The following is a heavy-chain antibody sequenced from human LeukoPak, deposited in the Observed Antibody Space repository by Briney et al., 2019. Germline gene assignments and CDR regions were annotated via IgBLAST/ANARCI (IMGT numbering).Heavy chain of an antibody. CDR2: IYSTDST. D-gene: IGHD2-21*02. V-gene: IGHV3-66*01. CDR1: GFTFSNAW. CDR3: ILVETDNFYFDY. Sequence: GGSLRLSCAASGFTFSNAWMSWVRQAPGKGLEWVSIIYSTDSTYYADSVKGRFTISRDNSKNTLYLQMNSLRAEDTAVYYCILVETDNFYFDYWGQGTLVTVSS. J-gene: IGHJ4*02.